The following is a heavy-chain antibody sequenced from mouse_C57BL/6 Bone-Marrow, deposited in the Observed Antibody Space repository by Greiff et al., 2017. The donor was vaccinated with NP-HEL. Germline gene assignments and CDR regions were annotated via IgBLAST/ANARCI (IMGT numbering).Heavy chain of an antibody. Sequence: EVQLQQSVAELVRPGASVKLSCTASGFTIKNTYMHWVKQRPEQGLEWIGRIDPANGNTKYAPKFQGKATITADTSSNTAYLQLSSLTSEDTAIYYCARGRDYGSSWGDYWGQGTTLTVSS. CDR1: GFTIKNTY. V-gene: IGHV14-3*01. D-gene: IGHD1-1*01. J-gene: IGHJ2*01. CDR2: IDPANGNT. CDR3: ARGRDYGSSWGDY.